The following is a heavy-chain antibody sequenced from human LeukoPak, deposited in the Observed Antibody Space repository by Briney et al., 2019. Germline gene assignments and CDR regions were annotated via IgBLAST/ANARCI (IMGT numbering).Heavy chain of an antibody. V-gene: IGHV3-7*03. Sequence: GGSLRLSCAASGSTFSSYWMSWVRQAPGKGLEWVANIKQDGSEKYYVDSVKGRFTISRDNSKNALYLQMNSLRAEDTAVYYCARDFPTFDPWGQGTLVTVSS. J-gene: IGHJ5*02. CDR1: GSTFSSYW. CDR2: IKQDGSEK. CDR3: ARDFPTFDP.